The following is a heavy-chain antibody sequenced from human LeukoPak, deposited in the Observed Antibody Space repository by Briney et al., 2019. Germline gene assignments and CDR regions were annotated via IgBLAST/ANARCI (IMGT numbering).Heavy chain of an antibody. Sequence: GASVKVSCKASGYTFTSYYMHWVRQAPGQGLEWMGIINPSGGSTSYAQKFQGRVTMTRDMSTSTVYMELSSLRSEDTAVYYCARGSKTFGGVIVNFDYWGQGTLVTVSS. CDR3: ARGSKTFGGVIVNFDY. CDR1: GYTFTSYY. V-gene: IGHV1-46*01. J-gene: IGHJ4*02. CDR2: INPSGGST. D-gene: IGHD3-16*02.